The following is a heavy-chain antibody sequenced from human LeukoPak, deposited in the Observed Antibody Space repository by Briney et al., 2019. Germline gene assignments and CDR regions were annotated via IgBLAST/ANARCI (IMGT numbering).Heavy chain of an antibody. J-gene: IGHJ4*02. Sequence: PGGSLRLSCAASGFTFSSYWMSWVRQAPGQGLEWVANIKQDGSEKYYVDSVKGRFTISRDNAKNSLYLQMNSLRAEDTAVYYCARVGCSGGSCFDYWGQGTLVTVSS. CDR3: ARVGCSGGSCFDY. V-gene: IGHV3-7*03. CDR1: GFTFSSYW. CDR2: IKQDGSEK. D-gene: IGHD2-15*01.